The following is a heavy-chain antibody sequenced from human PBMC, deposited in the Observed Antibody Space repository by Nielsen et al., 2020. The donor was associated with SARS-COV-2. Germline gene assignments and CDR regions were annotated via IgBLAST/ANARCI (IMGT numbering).Heavy chain of an antibody. CDR2: ISWNSGSI. CDR3: AKDGHSSGWYGAPDY. J-gene: IGHJ4*02. Sequence: SLKISCAASGFTFDDYAMHWVRQAPGQGLEWVSGISWNSGSIGYADSVKGRFTISRDNAKNSLYLQMNSLRAEDTALYYCAKDGHSSGWYGAPDYWGQGTLVTVSS. CDR1: GFTFDDYA. D-gene: IGHD6-19*01. V-gene: IGHV3-9*01.